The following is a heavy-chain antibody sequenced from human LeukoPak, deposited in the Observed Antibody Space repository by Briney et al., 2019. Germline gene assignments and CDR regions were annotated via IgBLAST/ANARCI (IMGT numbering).Heavy chain of an antibody. D-gene: IGHD3-10*01. CDR2: IYYSGST. J-gene: IGHJ4*02. CDR3: ARAGARATDFDY. CDR1: GGSISSGAYY. V-gene: IGHV4-31*03. Sequence: SETLSLTCTVSGGSISSGAYYWSWIRQHPGKGLEWIGYIYYSGSTYYNPSLKSRLTISVDTSKNQFSLKLSSVTAADTAVYYCARAGARATDFDYWGQGTLVTVSS.